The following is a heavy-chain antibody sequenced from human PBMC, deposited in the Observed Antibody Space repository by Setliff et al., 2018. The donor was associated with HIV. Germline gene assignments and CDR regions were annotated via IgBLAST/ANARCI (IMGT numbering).Heavy chain of an antibody. V-gene: IGHV4-34*01. D-gene: IGHD3-10*01. J-gene: IGHJ3*02. CDR1: GGSFSGYY. CDR3: AKLSRLTSLRNAFDI. CDR2: INHPGST. Sequence: KPSETLSLTCAVYGGSFSGYYWSWIRQPPGKGLEWIGEINHPGSTNYNPSLKSRGTISRDTSKNQFSLKLFSVTAADTAVYYCAKLSRLTSLRNAFDIWGQGAVVTVSS.